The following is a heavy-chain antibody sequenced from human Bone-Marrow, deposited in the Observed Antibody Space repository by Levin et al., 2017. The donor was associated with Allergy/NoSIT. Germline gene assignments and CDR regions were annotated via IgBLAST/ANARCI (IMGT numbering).Heavy chain of an antibody. J-gene: IGHJ4*02. CDR1: GFSVSDQY. CDR3: ARVVYSNDSPA. Sequence: GGSLRLSCAVSGFSVSDQYMDWVRQAPGKGLEWVARLINKPNSYNTEYAASVRGRFIISADDSKNFLYLQMHSLRIDDTAVYYCARVVYSNDSPAWGQGTLVTVSS. D-gene: IGHD3-22*01. CDR2: LINKPNSYNT. V-gene: IGHV3-72*01.